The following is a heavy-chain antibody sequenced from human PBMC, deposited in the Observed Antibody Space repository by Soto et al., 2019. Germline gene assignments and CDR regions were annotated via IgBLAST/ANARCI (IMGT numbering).Heavy chain of an antibody. J-gene: IGHJ4*01. CDR1: GFTFSHVW. Sequence: DVQLVXSGGGLVKPGGSLRLSCVASGFTFSHVWMSWVRQAPGKGLEWVGRIKRKSDGGTIEYAAPVXGXXTXXXDDAXXXXXXXXXXXXXXXXGXXXXVTEXDCXXNTCPGTFEYWG. CDR2: IKRKSDGGTI. D-gene: IGHD2-2*01. V-gene: IGHV3-15*01. CDR3: VTEXDCXXNTCPGTFEY.